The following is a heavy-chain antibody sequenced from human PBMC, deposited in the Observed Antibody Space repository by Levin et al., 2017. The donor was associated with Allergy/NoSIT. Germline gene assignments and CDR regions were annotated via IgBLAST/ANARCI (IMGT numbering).Heavy chain of an antibody. V-gene: IGHV1-46*01. CDR3: ARAAVSGRRFDY. D-gene: IGHD6-19*01. Sequence: ASVKVSCNSSGYTFTSYYMHWVRQAPGQGLEWMGVINPSSGSTTYAQNFQGRVSMTRDTSTSTVYMELSSLRSEDTAGYYCARAAVSGRRFDYWGQGTLVIVSS. J-gene: IGHJ4*02. CDR2: INPSSGST. CDR1: GYTFTSYY.